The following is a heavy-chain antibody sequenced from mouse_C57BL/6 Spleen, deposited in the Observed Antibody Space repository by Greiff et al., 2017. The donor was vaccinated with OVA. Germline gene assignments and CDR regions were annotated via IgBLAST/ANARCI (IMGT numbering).Heavy chain of an antibody. D-gene: IGHD2-5*01. CDR1: GYAFTNYL. J-gene: IGHJ2*01. V-gene: IGHV1-54*01. CDR3: AREGLSNYDY. CDR2: INPGSGGT. Sequence: VQLQQSGAELVRPGTSVKVSCKASGYAFTNYLIEWVKQRPGQGLEWIGVINPGSGGTNYNEKFKGKATLTADKSSSTAYMQLSSLTAEDSACYFCAREGLSNYDYWGQGTTLTVSS.